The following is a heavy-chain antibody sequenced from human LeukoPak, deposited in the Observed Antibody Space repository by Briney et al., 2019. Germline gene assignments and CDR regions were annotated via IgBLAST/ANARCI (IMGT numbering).Heavy chain of an antibody. CDR3: VRVGYSYGYGDWNHFDY. D-gene: IGHD5-18*01. V-gene: IGHV3-66*02. CDR2: IYSGGST. Sequence: GGSLRLSCAASGFTFSDYYMSWIRQAPGKGLGWVSIIYSGGSTYYADSVKGRFTISRDNSKNTLYLQMNSLRAEDTAVYFCVRVGYSYGYGDWNHFDYWGQGTLVTVSS. J-gene: IGHJ4*02. CDR1: GFTFSDYY.